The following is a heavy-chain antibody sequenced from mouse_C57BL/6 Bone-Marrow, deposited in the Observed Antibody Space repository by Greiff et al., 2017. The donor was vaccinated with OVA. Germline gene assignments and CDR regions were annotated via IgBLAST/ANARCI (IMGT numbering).Heavy chain of an antibody. J-gene: IGHJ4*01. D-gene: IGHD3-2*02. CDR2: IYPGSGST. CDR1: GYTFTSYW. Sequence: QVQLKQPGAELVKPGASVKMSCKASGYTFTSYWITWVKQRPGQGLEWIGDIYPGSGSTNYNEKFKSKATLTVDTSSSTAYMQLSSLTSEDSAVYYCARGSSGPAMDYWGQGTSVTVSS. CDR3: ARGSSGPAMDY. V-gene: IGHV1-55*01.